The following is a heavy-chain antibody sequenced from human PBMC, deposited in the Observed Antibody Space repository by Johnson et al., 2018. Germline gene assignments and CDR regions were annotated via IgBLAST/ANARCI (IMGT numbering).Heavy chain of an antibody. CDR3: ARRSGMHKYFYGVDV. Sequence: QVQLQESGPGLVRPSETLSLTRTVSGDSVTTNTHYWGWIRQSPGKGLEWIVTLYHTGTTFYNPSLKSRATASVDTSKNQFSLRLSSMTAADTAVYYCARRSGMHKYFYGVDVWGQGSTVTVSS. V-gene: IGHV4-39*01. CDR2: LYHTGTT. CDR1: GDSVTTNTHY. J-gene: IGHJ6*02.